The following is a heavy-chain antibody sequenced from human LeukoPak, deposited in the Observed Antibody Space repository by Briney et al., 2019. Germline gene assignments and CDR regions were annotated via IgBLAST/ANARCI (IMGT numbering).Heavy chain of an antibody. J-gene: IGHJ6*02. D-gene: IGHD2/OR15-2a*01. CDR3: ARVGTTSNFYYYYGMDV. V-gene: IGHV3-74*01. Sequence: GGSLRLSCAASGFTFSSYWMYWVRQAPGKGLVWVSSINSDGSTTSYADSVKGRFTISRDNAKNTLYLQMNSLRAEDTAVYYCARVGTTSNFYYYYGMDVWGQGTTVTVSS. CDR1: GFTFSSYW. CDR2: INSDGSTT.